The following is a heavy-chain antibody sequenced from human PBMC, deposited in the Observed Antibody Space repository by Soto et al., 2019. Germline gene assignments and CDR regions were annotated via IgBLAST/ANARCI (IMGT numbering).Heavy chain of an antibody. J-gene: IGHJ6*04. D-gene: IGHD2-8*01. Sequence: EVQLVESGGGLVQPGGSLRLSCVASGFTVSNNYMTWVRQAPGKGLEWVSNMYSGGGTYYTESVKGRFTISRDSSTNTLYLQMDNVRAEDTAVYYCAREPGVNWAWGKGTTVTVSS. CDR1: GFTVSNNY. CDR3: AREPGVNWA. V-gene: IGHV3-66*01. CDR2: MYSGGGT.